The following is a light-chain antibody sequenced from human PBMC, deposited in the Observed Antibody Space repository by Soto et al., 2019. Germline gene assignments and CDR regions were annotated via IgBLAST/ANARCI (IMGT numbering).Light chain of an antibody. V-gene: IGKV3-20*01. CDR3: HQYGNSRFT. Sequence: VLTQSPGTLSLSAGDRATLSCRASQSVRRSSFAWYQQTPGQATRLLIFGTAARATGIPDRFRGSGAGPEFILTITRLEHEDFTVYYCHQYGNSRFTCGRGIKLEIK. CDR1: QSVRRSS. J-gene: IGKJ2*01. CDR2: GTA.